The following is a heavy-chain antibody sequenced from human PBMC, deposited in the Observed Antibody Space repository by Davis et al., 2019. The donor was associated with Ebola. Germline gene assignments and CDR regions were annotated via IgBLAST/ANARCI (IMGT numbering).Heavy chain of an antibody. D-gene: IGHD2-8*02. CDR1: GFTFSSYW. CDR3: ARDRGYCSGGACYRLLDY. J-gene: IGHJ4*02. Sequence: GESLKISCAASGFTFSSYWMHWVRQAAGKGLVWVSRIKSDGSSISYADSVKGRFTISRDNAKNSLFLQMDSLRAEDTAVYYCARDRGYCSGGACYRLLDYWGQGTLVTVSS. V-gene: IGHV3-74*01. CDR2: IKSDGSSI.